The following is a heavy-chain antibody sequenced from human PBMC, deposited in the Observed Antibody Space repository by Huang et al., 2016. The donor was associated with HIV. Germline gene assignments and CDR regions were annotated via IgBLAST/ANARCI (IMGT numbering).Heavy chain of an antibody. CDR2: IKQDESEK. V-gene: IGHV3-7*01. D-gene: IGHD1-7*01. J-gene: IGHJ6*02. Sequence: VESGGRLVQPGGSIRLSCVGSTFSFGAYWMSWVRQTPGKGLEWVANIKQDESEKYYVESVKGRFNISRDNAKKILFLQMDNVRVEDTAKYYCATKTGAMDIWGQGTAVTVS. CDR1: TFSFGAYW. CDR3: ATKTGAMDI.